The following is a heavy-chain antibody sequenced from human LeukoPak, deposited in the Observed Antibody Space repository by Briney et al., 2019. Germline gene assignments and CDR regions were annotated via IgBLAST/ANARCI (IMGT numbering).Heavy chain of an antibody. CDR2: MYLSGTT. J-gene: IGHJ4*02. D-gene: IGHD5-24*01. CDR3: AVVEMATNKITFDY. CDR1: GDSLNSLDL. Sequence: SGTLSLTCTVSGDSLNSLDLWSWVRQPPGKGLEWIGEMYLSGTTHSNPSVKSRVTISVDTSKNQFSLKLSSVTAADTAVYYCAVVEMATNKITFDYWGQGTLVTVSS. V-gene: IGHV4-4*02.